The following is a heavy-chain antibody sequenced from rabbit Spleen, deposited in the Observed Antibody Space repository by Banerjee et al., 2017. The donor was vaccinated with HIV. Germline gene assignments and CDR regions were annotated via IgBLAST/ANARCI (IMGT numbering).Heavy chain of an antibody. D-gene: IGHD6-1*01. Sequence: QQLVESGGGLVKPGASLTLTCTASGFSFSSGYYMCWVRQAPGKGLEGIACIGVGSGSTYYANWAKGRFTISKTSSTTVTLQMTSLTAADTATYFCARYVSDSGYGYGDLWGQGTLVTVS. CDR2: IGVGSGST. J-gene: IGHJ4*01. CDR3: ARYVSDSGYGYGDL. CDR1: GFSFSSGYY. V-gene: IGHV1S40*01.